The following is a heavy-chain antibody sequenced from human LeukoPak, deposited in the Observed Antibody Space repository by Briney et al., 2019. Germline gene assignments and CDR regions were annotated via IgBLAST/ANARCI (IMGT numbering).Heavy chain of an antibody. Sequence: ASVKVSCKAPGYTFTSYDINWVRQATGQGLEWMGWMNPNSGNTGYAQKFQGRVTMTRNTPISTAYMELSSLRSEDTAVYYCARGPQQRLITGHRNWFDPWGQGTLVTVSS. CDR3: ARGPQQRLITGHRNWFDP. V-gene: IGHV1-8*01. D-gene: IGHD6-25*01. J-gene: IGHJ5*02. CDR1: GYTFTSYD. CDR2: MNPNSGNT.